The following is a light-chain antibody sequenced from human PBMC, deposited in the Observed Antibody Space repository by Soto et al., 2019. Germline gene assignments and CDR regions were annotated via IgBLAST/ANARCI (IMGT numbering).Light chain of an antibody. J-gene: IGKJ1*01. CDR1: QSISSW. CDR3: QQYNSYPWT. CDR2: DAS. Sequence: DIQMTQSPSTLSASVGDRVTITCRASQSISSWLAWYQQKPGKAPKLLIYDASSWESGIPSRFSGSGSGTEFTLTISSLQSDDFAAYYCQQYNSYPWTFGQGTKVEIK. V-gene: IGKV1-5*01.